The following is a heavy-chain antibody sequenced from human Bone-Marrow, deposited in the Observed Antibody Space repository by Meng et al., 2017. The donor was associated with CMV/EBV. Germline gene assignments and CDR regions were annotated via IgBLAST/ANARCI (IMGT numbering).Heavy chain of an antibody. CDR3: ARLEGTVAAFYY. Sequence: GESLKISCAASGFRFGDNAMAWIRQAPGKGPEWVSYIGGSATTMYYSDSVKGRFVISRDNAQNSLYLQMNSLRDEDMAVYYCARLEGTVAAFYYWGQGTLVTVSS. CDR1: GFRFGDNA. V-gene: IGHV3-11*01. J-gene: IGHJ4*02. D-gene: IGHD6-6*01. CDR2: IGGSATTM.